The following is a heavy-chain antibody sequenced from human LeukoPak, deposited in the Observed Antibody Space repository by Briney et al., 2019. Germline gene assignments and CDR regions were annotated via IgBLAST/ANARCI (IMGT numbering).Heavy chain of an antibody. D-gene: IGHD3-22*01. CDR3: ARDGVEYHSSGYYYLWPDY. V-gene: IGHV3-11*01. CDR1: GFTLSDYY. CDR2: ISISGSTI. J-gene: IGHJ4*02. Sequence: GGSLRLSGAASGFTLSDYYMSWVRQAPGKGLEGGSYISISGSTIYYADSVKGRFTISRYNAKNYLDLQMNSLRAEDTAVYYCARDGVEYHSSGYYYLWPDYWGQGTLVTVSS.